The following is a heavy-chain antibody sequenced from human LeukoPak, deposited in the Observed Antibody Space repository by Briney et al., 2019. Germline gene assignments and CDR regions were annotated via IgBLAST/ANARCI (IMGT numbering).Heavy chain of an antibody. CDR1: GFTFSNYW. J-gene: IGHJ4*02. D-gene: IGHD2-15*01. V-gene: IGHV3-74*01. CDR2: INNDGSST. CDR3: ACYGIAPPY. Sequence: GGSLRPSCAASGFTFSNYWMHWVRQAPGKGLVWVSHINNDGSSTSYADSVKGRFTISRDNAKNTLYLQMNSLRTEDTAVYYCACYGIAPPYWGQGTLVTVSS.